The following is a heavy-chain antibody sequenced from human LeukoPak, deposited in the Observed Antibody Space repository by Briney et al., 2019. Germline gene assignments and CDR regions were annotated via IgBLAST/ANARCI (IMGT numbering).Heavy chain of an antibody. CDR3: ARVRGVYCSSTSCPLDY. CDR2: IYYSGST. CDR1: GGSISSYY. J-gene: IGHJ4*02. Sequence: SETLSLTCTVSGGSISSYYWSWIRQPPGKGLEWIGYIYYSGSTNYNPSLKSRVTISVDTSKNQFSLKLSSVTAADTAVYYCARVRGVYCSSTSCPLDYWGQGTLVTVSS. D-gene: IGHD2-2*01. V-gene: IGHV4-59*12.